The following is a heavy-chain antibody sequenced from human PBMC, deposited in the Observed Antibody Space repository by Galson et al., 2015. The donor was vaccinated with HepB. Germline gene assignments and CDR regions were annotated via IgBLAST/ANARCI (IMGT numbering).Heavy chain of an antibody. V-gene: IGHV4-30-4*01. D-gene: IGHD3-22*01. CDR1: GDSITSGNHF. CDR3: AREVVITTETSDAFDI. CDR2: IYHSGAA. J-gene: IGHJ3*02. Sequence: TLSLTCTVSGDSITSGNHFWSWIRQPPGKGLEWIGYIYHSGAAYYNPSLKSRVAISIDTSQSRFSLRLTSVTVADTAVYYCAREVVITTETSDAFDIWGQGTMVTVSS.